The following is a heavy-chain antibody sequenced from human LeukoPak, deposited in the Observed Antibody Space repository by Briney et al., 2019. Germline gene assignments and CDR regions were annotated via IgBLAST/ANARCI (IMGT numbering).Heavy chain of an antibody. V-gene: IGHV3-23*01. CDR2: IVGSGDSR. J-gene: IGHJ2*01. CDR1: GFTFSSYA. Sequence: GGSLRLSCAASGFTFSSYAMSWVRQAPGKGLEWVSPIVGSGDSRYYADSVKGPFTISRDNSKNTLYLQMNSLRAEDTAVYYCAKDPTTIVTRDWYFDLWGRGTLVAVSS. CDR3: AKDPTTIVTRDWYFDL. D-gene: IGHD3-22*01.